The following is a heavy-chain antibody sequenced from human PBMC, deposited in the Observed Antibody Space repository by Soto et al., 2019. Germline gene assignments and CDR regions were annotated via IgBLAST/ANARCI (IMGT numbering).Heavy chain of an antibody. CDR2: TYYRSKWYN. CDR3: ARDPPCSSSYYYGMDV. J-gene: IGHJ6*02. V-gene: IGHV6-1*01. D-gene: IGHD6-13*01. Sequence: SQTLSLSCAISGDSVSSNSSAWNWIRHSPSRGLDWLGRTYYRSKWYNDYAVSVKSRITINPDTSKNQFSLQLNSVTPEDTAVYYCARDPPCSSSYYYGMDVWGQGTTVTVSS. CDR1: GDSVSSNSSA.